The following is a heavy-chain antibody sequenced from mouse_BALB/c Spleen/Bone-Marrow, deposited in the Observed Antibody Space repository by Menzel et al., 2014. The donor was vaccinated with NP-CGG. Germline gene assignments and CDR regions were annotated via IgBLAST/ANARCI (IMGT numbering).Heavy chain of an antibody. CDR3: ARWLLRAY. Sequence: LQESAAELARPGASVKMSCKASGYTFTSYTMHWVKQRPGQGLEWIGYISPSSGYTEYNQKFKDKTTLTADKSSSTAYMQLSSLTSEDSAVYYCARWLLRAYWGQGTLVTVSA. J-gene: IGHJ3*01. CDR2: ISPSSGYT. CDR1: GYTFTSYT. D-gene: IGHD2-3*01. V-gene: IGHV1-4*02.